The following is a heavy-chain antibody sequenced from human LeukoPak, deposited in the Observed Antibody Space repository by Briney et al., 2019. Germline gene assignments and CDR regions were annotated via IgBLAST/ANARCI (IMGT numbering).Heavy chain of an antibody. J-gene: IGHJ4*02. Sequence: SVKVSCKVSGYTLTELSMHWVRQAPGKGLEWMGGFDPEDGETIYAQKFQGRVTMTEDTSTDTAYMELSSLRSEDTAVYYCATTGRWRSSWYYFDYWGQGTLVTVSS. CDR2: FDPEDGET. CDR1: GYTLTELS. CDR3: ATTGRWRSSWYYFDY. D-gene: IGHD6-13*01. V-gene: IGHV1-24*01.